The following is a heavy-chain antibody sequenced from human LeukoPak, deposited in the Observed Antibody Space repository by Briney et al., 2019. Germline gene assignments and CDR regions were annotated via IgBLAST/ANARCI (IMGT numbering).Heavy chain of an antibody. D-gene: IGHD3-10*01. CDR2: IYYSGST. CDR1: GGSISSGDYY. J-gene: IGHJ5*02. CDR3: ARGGAGSYYGTTFDP. V-gene: IGHV4-30-4*01. Sequence: PSETLSLTCTVSGGSISSGDYYWRWIRQPPGTGLEWIGYIYYSGSTYYNPSLKSRVTISVDTSKNQFSLKLSSVTAADTAVYYCARGGAGSYYGTTFDPWGQGTLVTVSS.